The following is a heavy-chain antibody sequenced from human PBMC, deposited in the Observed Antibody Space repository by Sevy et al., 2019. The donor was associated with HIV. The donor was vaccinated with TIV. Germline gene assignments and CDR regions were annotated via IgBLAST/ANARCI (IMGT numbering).Heavy chain of an antibody. V-gene: IGHV4-30-2*01. J-gene: IGHJ4*02. Sequence: SETLSLTCAVSGDSISSGGYSWNWIRQPPGKGLEWIGYMYHSGSTYSNPSLQSRVTISVDRSKNQFSLKLTSVTAADTAGYYCARGDPSNTFDYWGQGTLVTVSS. CDR1: GDSISSGGYS. CDR2: MYHSGST. CDR3: ARGDPSNTFDY.